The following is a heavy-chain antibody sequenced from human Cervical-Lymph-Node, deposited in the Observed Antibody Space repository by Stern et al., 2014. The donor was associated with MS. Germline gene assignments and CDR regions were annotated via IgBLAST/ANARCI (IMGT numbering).Heavy chain of an antibody. Sequence: QVQLQESGPGLVKPSETLSLTCSVSGGSIRSYYLSWIRQPPGKGLEWIGYIHYSGSTNYNPSLKSRVTISVDTSKNQFSLKLSPVTAADTAVYYCARATDILTGHYPYYFDYWGQGTLVTVSS. CDR1: GGSIRSYY. CDR3: ARATDILTGHYPYYFDY. D-gene: IGHD3-9*01. CDR2: IHYSGST. V-gene: IGHV4-59*01. J-gene: IGHJ4*02.